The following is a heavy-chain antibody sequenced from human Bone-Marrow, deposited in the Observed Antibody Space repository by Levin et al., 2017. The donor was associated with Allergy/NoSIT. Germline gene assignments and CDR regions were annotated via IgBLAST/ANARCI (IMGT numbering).Heavy chain of an antibody. CDR3: SKDARSYCGGDCYSEFDY. CDR1: GFTFDDYA. Sequence: SLKISCAASGFTFDDYAMHWVRQAPGKGLEWVSGISWNSGSIGYADSVKGRFTISRDNAKNSLYLQMNSLRAEDTALYYCSKDARSYCGGDCYSEFDYWGQGTLVTVSS. CDR2: ISWNSGSI. J-gene: IGHJ4*02. D-gene: IGHD2-21*02. V-gene: IGHV3-9*01.